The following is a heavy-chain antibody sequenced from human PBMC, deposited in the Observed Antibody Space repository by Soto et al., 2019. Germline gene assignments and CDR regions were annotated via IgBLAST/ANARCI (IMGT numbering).Heavy chain of an antibody. D-gene: IGHD5-18*01. CDR1: GFTFSSYA. CDR2: ISYDGSNK. Sequence: QVQLVESGGGVVQPGRSLRLSCAASGFTFSSYAMHWVRQAPGKGLEWVAVISYDGSNKYYPDSVKGRFTISRDNSKQTLYLQMNMLRAADTAVYYCARDGRMVDTGMDVWGQGTTFNVSS. CDR3: ARDGRMVDTGMDV. J-gene: IGHJ6*02. V-gene: IGHV3-30-3*01.